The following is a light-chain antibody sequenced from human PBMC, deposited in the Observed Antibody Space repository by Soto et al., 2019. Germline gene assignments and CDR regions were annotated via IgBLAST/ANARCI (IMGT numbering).Light chain of an antibody. J-gene: IGKJ4*01. CDR1: QSVSSSY. V-gene: IGKV3-20*01. CDR2: GAS. CDR3: QQYGSSRLT. Sequence: EIAFTQSPCSPSLSPGERATLSCRASQSVSSSYLAWYQQKPGQAPRLLIYGASSRATGIPDRFSGSGSGTDFTLTISRLEPEDFAVYYCQQYGSSRLTFGGGTKVDIK.